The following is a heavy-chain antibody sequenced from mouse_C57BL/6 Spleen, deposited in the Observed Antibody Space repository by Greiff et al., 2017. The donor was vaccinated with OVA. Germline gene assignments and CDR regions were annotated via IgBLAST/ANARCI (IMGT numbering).Heavy chain of an antibody. V-gene: IGHV1-18*01. D-gene: IGHD2-4*01. J-gene: IGHJ3*01. Sequence: VQLQQSGPELVKPGASVKIPCKASGYTFTDYNMDWVKQSHGKSLEWIGDINPNNGGTIYNQKFKGKATLTVDESSSTAYMELRSLTSEDTAVYYCARSGYDYLFAYWGQGTLVTVSA. CDR2: INPNNGGT. CDR1: GYTFTDYN. CDR3: ARSGYDYLFAY.